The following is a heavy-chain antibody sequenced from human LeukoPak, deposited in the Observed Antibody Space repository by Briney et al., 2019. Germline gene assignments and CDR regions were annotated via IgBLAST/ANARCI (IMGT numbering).Heavy chain of an antibody. CDR1: GFSFSSYN. D-gene: IGHD1-1*01. CDR3: ARDPGYAVYYFDY. CDR2: ISGNGGST. V-gene: IGHV3-23*01. Sequence: GGSLRLSCAASGFSFSSYNMNWIRQAPGKGLEWVSTISGNGGSTYYADSVRGRFTISRDNSKSTLYLQMNSLRAEDTAVYYCARDPGYAVYYFDYWGQGTLVTVSS. J-gene: IGHJ4*02.